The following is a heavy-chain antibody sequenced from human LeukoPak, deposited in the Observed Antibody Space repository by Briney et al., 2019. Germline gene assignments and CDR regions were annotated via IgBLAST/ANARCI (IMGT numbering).Heavy chain of an antibody. Sequence: GASVKVSCKASGYTFTSYAISWVRQAPGQGLEWMGGIIPIFGTANYARKFQGGVTITADKSTSTAYMELSSLRSEDTAVYYCARDNDSRDPPHFDYWGQGTLVTVSS. V-gene: IGHV1-69*06. CDR2: IIPIFGTA. J-gene: IGHJ4*02. CDR1: GYTFTSYA. D-gene: IGHD3-16*01. CDR3: ARDNDSRDPPHFDY.